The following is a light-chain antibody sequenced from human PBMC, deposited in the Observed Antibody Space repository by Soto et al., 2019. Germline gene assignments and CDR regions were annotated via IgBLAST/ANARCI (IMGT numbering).Light chain of an antibody. CDR2: SAS. CDR1: QDINVY. V-gene: IGKV1-39*01. CDR3: QHGYVAPYN. Sequence: DIQMTQSPSSVSASIGDTVTISCRASQDINVYLNWYQQKPGEVPKLLIYSASSLHSGVPSRFTGSGSETDFTLTIRSLQPEEFATYYGQHGYVAPYNFGQGTKV. J-gene: IGKJ2*01.